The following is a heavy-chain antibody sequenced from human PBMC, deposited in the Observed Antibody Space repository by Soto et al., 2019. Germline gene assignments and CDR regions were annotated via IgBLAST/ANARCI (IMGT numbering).Heavy chain of an antibody. D-gene: IGHD6-19*01. CDR1: GGSFSGYY. CDR3: ASYSSGWYDVSF. J-gene: IGHJ4*02. CDR2: IYHTGST. Sequence: PSETLSLTCAVYGGSFSGYYWSWIRQPPGKGLEWIGYIYHTGSTNYNPSLKSRVTISVDTSKNQFSLKLSSVTAADTAVYYCASYSSGWYDVSFWGQGTLVTVSS. V-gene: IGHV4-34*01.